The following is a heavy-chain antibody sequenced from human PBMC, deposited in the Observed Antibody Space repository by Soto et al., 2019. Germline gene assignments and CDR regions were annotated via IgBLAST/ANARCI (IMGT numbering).Heavy chain of an antibody. CDR1: GGTFSSYA. V-gene: IGHV1-69*05. D-gene: IGHD3-22*01. CDR3: ASFGYYCDSSGNAFDI. J-gene: IGHJ3*02. Sequence: GASVKVSCKASGGTFSSYAISWVRQAPGQGLEWMGGITPIFGTANYAQKFQGRVTMTTDESTSTAYMELSSLRSEDTAVYYCASFGYYCDSSGNAFDIWGQGTMVTVSS. CDR2: ITPIFGTA.